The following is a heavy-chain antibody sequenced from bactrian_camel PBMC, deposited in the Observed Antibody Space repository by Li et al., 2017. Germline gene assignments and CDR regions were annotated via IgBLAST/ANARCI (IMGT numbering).Heavy chain of an antibody. CDR2: IDSHGIT. Sequence: QLVESGGGSVQAGGSLRLACEASPYGWSSTFMAWFRQAPGRQREGVAAIDSHGITKYADSVKGRFTISKDNANLYLQMNSLKPEDTALYYCATDALYGLNSPSTWGQGTQVTVS. V-gene: IGHV3S53*01. CDR3: ATDALYGLNSPST. J-gene: IGHJ4*01. CDR1: PYGWSSTF. D-gene: IGHD3*01.